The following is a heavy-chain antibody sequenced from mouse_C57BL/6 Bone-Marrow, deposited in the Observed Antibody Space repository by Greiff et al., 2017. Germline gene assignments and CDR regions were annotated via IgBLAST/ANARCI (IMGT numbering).Heavy chain of an antibody. J-gene: IGHJ3*01. Sequence: VQLQQPGAELVRPGTSVKLSCKASGYTFTSYWMHWVKQMPGQGLEWIGVIDPSDSYTNYNQKFKGKATLTVDTSSSTDYMQLSSLTSEDSAVYYCVTGTFAYWGQGTLVTVSA. V-gene: IGHV1-59*01. D-gene: IGHD4-1*01. CDR2: IDPSDSYT. CDR1: GYTFTSYW. CDR3: VTGTFAY.